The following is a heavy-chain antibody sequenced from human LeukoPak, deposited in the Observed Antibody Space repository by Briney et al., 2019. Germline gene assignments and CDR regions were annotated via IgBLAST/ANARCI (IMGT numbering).Heavy chain of an antibody. D-gene: IGHD3-10*01. CDR2: IYYSGST. CDR3: ARLQAYGSGFDY. J-gene: IGHJ4*02. V-gene: IGHV4-39*01. Sequence: SETLSLTCIVSGGSISSSSYYWGWIRQPPGKGLEWIGSIYYSGSTYYNPSLKSRVTISVDTSKNQFSLKLSSVTAADTAVYYCARLQAYGSGFDYWGQGTLVTVSS. CDR1: GGSISSSSYY.